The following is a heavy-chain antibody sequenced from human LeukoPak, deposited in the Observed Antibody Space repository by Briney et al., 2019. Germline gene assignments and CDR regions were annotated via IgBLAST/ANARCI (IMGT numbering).Heavy chain of an antibody. J-gene: IGHJ5*02. Sequence: AVSLRLSCAAYRFTFTDNYMVWLRPAPGRVREWLSYSSRGGKTTFYADSVKGRVTISRDNAMNSLSLEMSSLRVEDTAIYYCAGSEYWKGGYLDTWGQGTLVSVSS. D-gene: IGHD2-21*01. V-gene: IGHV3-11*01. CDR2: SSRGGKTT. CDR1: RFTFTDNY. CDR3: AGSEYWKGGYLDT.